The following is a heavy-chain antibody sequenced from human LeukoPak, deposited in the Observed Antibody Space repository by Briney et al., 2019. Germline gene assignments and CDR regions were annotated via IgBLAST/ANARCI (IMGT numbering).Heavy chain of an antibody. Sequence: KTGGSLRLSCAASGFTITNARMGWVRQAPGKGPEWVGLIKGKIDGGTTDFAAPAKGRFTISIDDSKHTLYLQMNSLKSEDTGVSYCTTGYGHSDFDYWGKGTLVTVSS. V-gene: IGHV3-15*01. CDR3: TTGYGHSDFDY. J-gene: IGHJ4*02. D-gene: IGHD3-3*02. CDR1: GFTITNAR. CDR2: IKGKIDGGTT.